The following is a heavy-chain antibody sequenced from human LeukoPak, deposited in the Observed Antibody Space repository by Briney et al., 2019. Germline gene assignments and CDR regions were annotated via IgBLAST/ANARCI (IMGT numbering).Heavy chain of an antibody. D-gene: IGHD6-13*01. V-gene: IGHV1-69*13. Sequence: EASVKVSCKASGGTFSSYAISWVRQAPGQGLEWMGGIIPIFGTANYAQKFQGRVTITADESTSTAYMELSSLRSEDTAVYYCAREAAAAGTWCYWGQGTLVTVSS. CDR2: IIPIFGTA. CDR1: GGTFSSYA. J-gene: IGHJ4*02. CDR3: AREAAAAGTWCY.